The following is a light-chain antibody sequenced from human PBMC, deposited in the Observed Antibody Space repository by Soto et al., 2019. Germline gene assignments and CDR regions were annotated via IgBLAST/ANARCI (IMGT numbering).Light chain of an antibody. Sequence: QSALTQPASVSGSPGQSIAISCTGTSSDIGNYNYVSWYQHHPGKAPQLMIYDVTSRPSGVSNRFSGSKSGNTASLTISGLQAEDEADYYCGSYTSNTTLPFVFGTGTKLTVL. V-gene: IGLV2-14*03. CDR2: DVT. CDR3: GSYTSNTTLPFV. CDR1: SSDIGNYNY. J-gene: IGLJ1*01.